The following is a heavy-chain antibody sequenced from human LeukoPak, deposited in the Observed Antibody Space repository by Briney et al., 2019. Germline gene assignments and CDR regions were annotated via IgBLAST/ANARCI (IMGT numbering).Heavy chain of an antibody. CDR3: ARVVGLTGYSSSWYSGYYYYMDV. D-gene: IGHD6-13*01. CDR2: IIPIFGTA. CDR1: GGTFSSYA. Sequence: SVKVSCKASGGTFSSYAISWVRQAPGQGLEWMGGIIPIFGTANYAQKFQCRVTITPDESTSTAYMALSSLRSEDTAVYYCARVVGLTGYSSSWYSGYYYYMDVWGKGTTVTVSS. J-gene: IGHJ6*03. V-gene: IGHV1-69*13.